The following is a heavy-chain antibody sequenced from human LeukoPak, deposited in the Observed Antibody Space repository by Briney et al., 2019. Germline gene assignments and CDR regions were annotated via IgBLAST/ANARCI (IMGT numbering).Heavy chain of an antibody. CDR2: INHSGST. D-gene: IGHD3-10*01. V-gene: IGHV4-34*01. J-gene: IGHJ4*02. Sequence: SETLSLTCAVYGGSFSGYYWSWIRQPPGKGLEWIGEINHSGSTNYNPSLKSPVTISVDTSKNQFSLKLSSVTAADTAVYYCARGPERELFSPFDYWGQGTLVTVSS. CDR3: ARGPERELFSPFDY. CDR1: GGSFSGYY.